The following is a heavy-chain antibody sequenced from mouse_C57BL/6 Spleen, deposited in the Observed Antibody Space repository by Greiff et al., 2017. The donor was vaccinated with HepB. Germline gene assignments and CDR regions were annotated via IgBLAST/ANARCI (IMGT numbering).Heavy chain of an antibody. CDR3: ARRGQLRLRDAMDY. CDR2: IYPGSGST. D-gene: IGHD3-2*02. Sequence: QVQLQQPGAELVKPGASVKMSCKASGYTFTSYWITWVKQRPGQGLEWIGDIYPGSGSTNYKEKFKSKATLTVDTSSSTAYMQLSSLTSEDSAVYYCARRGQLRLRDAMDYWGQGTSVTVSS. J-gene: IGHJ4*01. V-gene: IGHV1-55*01. CDR1: GYTFTSYW.